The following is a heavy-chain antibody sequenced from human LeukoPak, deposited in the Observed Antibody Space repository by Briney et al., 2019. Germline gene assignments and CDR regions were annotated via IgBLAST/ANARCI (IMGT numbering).Heavy chain of an antibody. CDR3: SQLSRGY. J-gene: IGHJ4*02. CDR2: MKPRGTT. CDR1: GFSLSDAW. Sequence: PGGSLRHSCAASGFSLSDAWMSWVRQAPGKGLECVGRMKPRGTTEDGAPMNDRFIVSRDDSKNTLYLQMNSLKAEDTGLYYCSQLSRGYWGQGAQVTVSS. V-gene: IGHV3-15*01. D-gene: IGHD2-15*01.